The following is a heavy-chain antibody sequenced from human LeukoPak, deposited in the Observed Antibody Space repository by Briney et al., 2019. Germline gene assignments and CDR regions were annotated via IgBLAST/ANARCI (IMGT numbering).Heavy chain of an antibody. CDR2: ISGSGGST. J-gene: IGHJ4*02. CDR1: GFTFSSYA. D-gene: IGHD3-10*01. V-gene: IGHV3-23*01. CDR3: AKEWVLAHYYGSGSPLDY. Sequence: TGGSLRLSCAASGFTFSSYAMSWVRQAPGKGLEWVSVISGSGGSTYYADSVKGRFTISRDNSKNTLYLQMNSLRAEDTAVYYCAKEWVLAHYYGSGSPLDYWGQGTLVTVSS.